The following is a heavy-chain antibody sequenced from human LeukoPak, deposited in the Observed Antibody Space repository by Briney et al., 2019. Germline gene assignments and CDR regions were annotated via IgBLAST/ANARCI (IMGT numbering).Heavy chain of an antibody. CDR1: GFIFGTYY. CDR2: ISSSGSTI. Sequence: GGSLRLSRAASGFIFGTYYMSWIRQAPGKGLEWVSYISSSGSTIYYADSVKGRFTISRDNAKNSLYLQMNSLRAEDTAVYYCASLFSRPVDWLHYWGQGTLVTVSS. J-gene: IGHJ4*02. CDR3: ASLFSRPVDWLHY. D-gene: IGHD3-9*01. V-gene: IGHV3-11*01.